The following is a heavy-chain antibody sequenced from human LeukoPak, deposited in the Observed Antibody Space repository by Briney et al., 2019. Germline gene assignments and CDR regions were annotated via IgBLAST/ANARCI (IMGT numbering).Heavy chain of an antibody. D-gene: IGHD6-13*01. CDR2: ISYDGSNK. J-gene: IGHJ4*02. Sequence: GRSLRLSCAASGFTFSSYAMHWVRQAPGKGLEWVAVISYDGSNKYYADSVKGRFTISRDNPKNTLYLQMNSLRAEDTAVYYCARDGPAAACFDYCGQGTLVTVSS. CDR1: GFTFSSYA. V-gene: IGHV3-30*04. CDR3: ARDGPAAACFDY.